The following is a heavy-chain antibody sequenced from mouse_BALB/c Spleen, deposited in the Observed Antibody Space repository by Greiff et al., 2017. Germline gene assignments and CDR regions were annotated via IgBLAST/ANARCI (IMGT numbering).Heavy chain of an antibody. CDR1: GYAFSSYW. CDR2: IYPGDGDT. J-gene: IGHJ2*01. CDR3: ARRFDWTMIPVYFDY. Sequence: QVQLQQSGAELVRPGSSVKISCKASGYAFSSYWMNWVKQRPGQGLEWIGQIYPGDGDTNYNGKFKGKATLTADKSSSTAYMQLSSLTSEDSAVYFCARRFDWTMIPVYFDYWGQGTTRTVSS. D-gene: IGHD2-4*01. V-gene: IGHV1-80*01.